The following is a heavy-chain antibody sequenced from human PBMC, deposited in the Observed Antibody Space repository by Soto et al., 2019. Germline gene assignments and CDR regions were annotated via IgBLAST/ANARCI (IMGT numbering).Heavy chain of an antibody. CDR1: GFTFSNAW. V-gene: IGHV3-15*01. CDR3: TTSIWELPRDY. Sequence: GGSLRLSCAASGFTFSNAWMSWFRQAPGKGLEWVGRIKSKTDGGTTDYAAPVKGRFTISRDDSKNTLYLQMNSLKTEDTAVYYCTTSIWELPRDYWGQGTLVTVSS. J-gene: IGHJ4*02. CDR2: IKSKTDGGTT. D-gene: IGHD1-26*01.